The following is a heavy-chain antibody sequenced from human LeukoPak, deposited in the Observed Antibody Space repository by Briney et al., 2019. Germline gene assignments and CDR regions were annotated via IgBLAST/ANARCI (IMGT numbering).Heavy chain of an antibody. V-gene: IGHV1-24*01. J-gene: IGHJ4*02. CDR2: FDPEDGET. Sequence: ASVKVSCKVSGYTLTELSMHWVRQAPGKGLEWMGGFDPEDGETIYAQKFQGRVTMTRDTSISTVYMELSSLRSEDTAVYYCARVHYGDYVGYFDYWGQGTLVTVSS. D-gene: IGHD4-17*01. CDR1: GYTLTELS. CDR3: ARVHYGDYVGYFDY.